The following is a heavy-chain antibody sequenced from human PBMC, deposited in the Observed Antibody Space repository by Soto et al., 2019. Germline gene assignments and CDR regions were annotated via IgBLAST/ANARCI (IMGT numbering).Heavy chain of an antibody. CDR3: AKDRYCSSTSCYAGFDY. J-gene: IGHJ4*02. V-gene: IGHV3-23*01. D-gene: IGHD2-2*01. CDR1: GFPFSSYA. CDR2: ISGSGGST. Sequence: GGSLRLSCAASGFPFSSYAMSWVRQAPGKGPEWVSAISGSGGSTYYADSVKGRFTISGDSSKNTLYLQMNSLRAEDTAVYYCAKDRYCSSTSCYAGFDYWGQGTLVTVSS.